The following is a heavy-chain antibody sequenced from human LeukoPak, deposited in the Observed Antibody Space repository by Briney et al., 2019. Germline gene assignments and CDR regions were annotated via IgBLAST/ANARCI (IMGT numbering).Heavy chain of an antibody. V-gene: IGHV4-59*08. CDR3: ARLEGKVAASNCFDP. J-gene: IGHJ5*02. CDR1: GGSISRYY. Sequence: SETLSLTCTVSGGSISRYYWSWIRQPPGKGLEWIGYIYYSGSTNYNPSLKSRVTISVDTSKNQFSLKLSSVTAADTAVYYYARLEGKVAASNCFDPWGQGTLVTVSS. D-gene: IGHD2-15*01. CDR2: IYYSGST.